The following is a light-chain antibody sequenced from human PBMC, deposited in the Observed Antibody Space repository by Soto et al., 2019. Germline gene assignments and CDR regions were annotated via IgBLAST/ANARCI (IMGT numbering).Light chain of an antibody. CDR3: SSFTSSTTYV. Sequence: QSALTQPASVSGSPGQSITISCTGTSSDVGGYNDVSWYQQHPGQAPKLIILEVSKRPSGVSNRFSGSKSGNTASLTIAGLPAEDEADYYCSSFTSSTTYVFGTGTKLTVL. CDR2: EVS. J-gene: IGLJ1*01. V-gene: IGLV2-14*01. CDR1: SSDVGGYND.